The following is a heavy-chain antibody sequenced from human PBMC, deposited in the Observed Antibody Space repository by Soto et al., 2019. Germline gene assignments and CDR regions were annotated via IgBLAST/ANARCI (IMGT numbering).Heavy chain of an antibody. CDR2: INHSGST. D-gene: IGHD3-16*01. CDR3: ARDGGNWFDP. Sequence: QVQLQQWGAGLLKPSETLSLTCAVYGGSFSGYYWSWIRQPPGKGLEWIGEINHSGSTNYNPSLKSRVTQSVDTSKTQFSLKLSSVTAADTAVYYCARDGGNWFDPWGQGTLVTVSS. V-gene: IGHV4-34*01. J-gene: IGHJ5*02. CDR1: GGSFSGYY.